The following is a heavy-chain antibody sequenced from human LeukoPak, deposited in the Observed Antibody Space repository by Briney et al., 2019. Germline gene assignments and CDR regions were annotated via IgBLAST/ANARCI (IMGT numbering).Heavy chain of an antibody. CDR3: ARYGSGAYAIDV. CDR1: GVSISTYC. CDR2: IHYSGAI. D-gene: IGHD3-10*01. Sequence: SETLSLSCTVSGVSISTYCWSWIRQPPGKGLEWIAHIHYSGAIKYNPSLKSRVSMSVDTSTNQFSLRLSSVTAADTAVYYCARYGSGAYAIDVWGQGTMVTVSS. V-gene: IGHV4-59*08. J-gene: IGHJ3*01.